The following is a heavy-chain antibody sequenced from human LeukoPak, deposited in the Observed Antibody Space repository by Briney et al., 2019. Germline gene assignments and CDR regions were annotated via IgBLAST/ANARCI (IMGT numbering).Heavy chain of an antibody. D-gene: IGHD3-10*01. CDR2: VYHSGST. V-gene: IGHV4-59*01. Sequence: SETLSLTCTVSGASISSYFWSWIRQPPGEGLEWIGYVYHSGSTNYNPSLKSRVTISLDTSKTQFSLRLSSVTAADTAVYYCARSRATMVRGSPNWNFDYWGQGILVTVSS. CDR1: GASISSYF. J-gene: IGHJ4*02. CDR3: ARSRATMVRGSPNWNFDY.